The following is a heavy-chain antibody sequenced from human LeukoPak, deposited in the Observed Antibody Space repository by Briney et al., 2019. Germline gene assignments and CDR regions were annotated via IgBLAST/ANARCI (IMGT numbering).Heavy chain of an antibody. CDR1: GFTFSSYA. J-gene: IGHJ5*02. CDR2: TSGGGAST. CDR3: AKGLGRRSSSWDMLNH. D-gene: IGHD6-13*01. Sequence: PGGSLRLSCSASGFTFSSYAMTWVRQAPGKGLEWVSATSGGGASTYYADSVRGRFTISRDNSKNTLYLQMNSLRVEDTAVFYCAKGLGRRSSSWDMLNHWGQGTLVTVSS. V-gene: IGHV3-23*01.